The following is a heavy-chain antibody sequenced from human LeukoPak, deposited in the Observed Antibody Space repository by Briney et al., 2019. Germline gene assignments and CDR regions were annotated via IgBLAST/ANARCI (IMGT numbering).Heavy chain of an antibody. CDR2: IYPSDSDT. J-gene: IGHJ4*02. Sequence: GESLKISCQGSEYSFATYWIAWLRQMPGKGLEWMGIIYPSDSDTRYGPSFQGQVTISADKSIKTAYLQWSSLKASDTAMYYCARPLQGIVGATGFDYWGQGTLVTVSS. CDR3: ARPLQGIVGATGFDY. D-gene: IGHD1-26*01. CDR1: EYSFATYW. V-gene: IGHV5-51*01.